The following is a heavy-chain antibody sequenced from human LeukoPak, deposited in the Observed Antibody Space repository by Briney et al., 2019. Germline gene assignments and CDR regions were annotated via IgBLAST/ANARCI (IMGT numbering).Heavy chain of an antibody. Sequence: GGSLRLSCAASGFTFSSYAMHWVRQAPGKGLEYVSAISSNGGSTYYANSVKGRFTISRDNSKNTLYLQMGSLRAEDMAVYYCARGFVYDFWSGYFDYWGQGTLVTVSS. CDR2: ISSNGGST. J-gene: IGHJ4*02. CDR1: GFTFSSYA. V-gene: IGHV3-64*01. CDR3: ARGFVYDFWSGYFDY. D-gene: IGHD3-3*01.